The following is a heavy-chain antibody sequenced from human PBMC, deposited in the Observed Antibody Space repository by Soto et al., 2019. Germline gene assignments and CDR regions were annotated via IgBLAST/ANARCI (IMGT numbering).Heavy chain of an antibody. CDR2: ISAYNGDT. CDR1: GYTFTNYG. V-gene: IGHV1-18*01. J-gene: IGHJ6*03. CDR3: ARVRQLVGYFYYYMDV. Sequence: QVELLQSGAEVKKPGASVKVSCKASGYTFTNYGITWMRQAPGQGLEWMGWISAYNGDTNYTQRPHVTVTMTTDTSSSTAYVELRALRSADTSVYYWARVRQLVGYFYYYMDVWGKGTTVTVSS. D-gene: IGHD6-6*01.